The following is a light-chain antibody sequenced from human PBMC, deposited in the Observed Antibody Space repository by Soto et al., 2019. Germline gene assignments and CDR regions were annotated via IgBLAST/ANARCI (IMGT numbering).Light chain of an antibody. CDR3: AAWDDRLNGVV. J-gene: IGLJ2*01. V-gene: IGLV1-44*01. CDR1: SSNIGTNT. CDR2: SNN. Sequence: QSVLTQPPSASGTPGQRVTISCSGSSSNIGTNTANWYQQLPGTAPKLLIYSNNQRPSGVPDRFSGSKSGTSASLAISGLQSADEADYYCAAWDDRLNGVVFGGGTKLTVL.